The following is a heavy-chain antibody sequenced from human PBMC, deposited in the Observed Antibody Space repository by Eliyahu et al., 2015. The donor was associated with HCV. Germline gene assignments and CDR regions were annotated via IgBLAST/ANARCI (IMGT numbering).Heavy chain of an antibody. Sequence: QVQLQQWGAGLLTPSEXLSXTCPXXGGSFXGYXWXWXRQPPGKGLEWIGEINHSGSTNYNPSLKSRVTISVDTSKNQFSLKLSSVTAADTAVYYCARGRGRGDLYYYYYGMDVWGQGTTVTVSS. CDR2: INHSGST. D-gene: IGHD4-17*01. CDR1: GGSFXGYX. CDR3: ARGRGRGDLYYYYYGMDV. J-gene: IGHJ6*02. V-gene: IGHV4-34*01.